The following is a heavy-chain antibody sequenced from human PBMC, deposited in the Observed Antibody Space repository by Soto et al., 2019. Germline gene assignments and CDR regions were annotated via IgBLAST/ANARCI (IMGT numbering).Heavy chain of an antibody. CDR3: VREGRGSFDF. Sequence: GGSLIHSCADSGVIFTNYAMHRVRQAPGKGLEWVSVIGGRGNSAYYSDSVQGRFTISRDNCKNTLSLQMSSLTADDTAIYYCVREGRGSFDFWGRGTMVTVS. V-gene: IGHV3-23*01. J-gene: IGHJ3*01. D-gene: IGHD5-12*01. CDR1: GVIFTNYA. CDR2: IGGRGNSA.